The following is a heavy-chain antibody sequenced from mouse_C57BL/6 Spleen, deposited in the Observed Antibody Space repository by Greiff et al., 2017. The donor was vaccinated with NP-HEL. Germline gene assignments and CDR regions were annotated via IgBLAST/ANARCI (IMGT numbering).Heavy chain of an antibody. Sequence: EVKVEESGGGLVKPGGSLKLSCAASGFTFSSYAMSWVRQTPEKRLEWVATISDGGSYTYYPDNVKGRFTISRDNAKNNLYLQMSHLKSEDTAMYYCARGDDYDDYWGQGTTLTVSS. J-gene: IGHJ2*01. D-gene: IGHD2-4*01. CDR3: ARGDDYDDY. CDR2: ISDGGSYT. CDR1: GFTFSSYA. V-gene: IGHV5-4*03.